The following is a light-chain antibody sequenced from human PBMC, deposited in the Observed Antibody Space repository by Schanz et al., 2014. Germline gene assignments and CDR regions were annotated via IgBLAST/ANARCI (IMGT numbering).Light chain of an antibody. CDR1: QSVSSN. Sequence: EIVMTQSPGTLSLSPGERATLSCRASQSVSSNLAWYQQKPGQAPRLLIYGASTRATGIPARFSASGSGTEFTLTISSLQSEDVAVYYCQHRGNWPPLTFGGGTKVEIK. V-gene: IGKV3-15*01. J-gene: IGKJ4*01. CDR3: QHRGNWPPLT. CDR2: GAS.